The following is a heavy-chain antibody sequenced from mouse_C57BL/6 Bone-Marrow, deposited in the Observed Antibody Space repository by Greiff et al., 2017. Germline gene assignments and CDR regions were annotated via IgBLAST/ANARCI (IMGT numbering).Heavy chain of an antibody. D-gene: IGHD1-1*01. CDR1: GFNIKNTY. CDR2: IDPANGNT. J-gene: IGHJ2*01. CDR3: ARVYYYGSSCPYYFDY. V-gene: IGHV14-3*01. Sequence: VQLQQSVAELVRPGASVKLSCKASGFNIKNTYMHWVKQRPEQGLEWIGRIDPANGNTNYAPKFQGKATITADTSSNTAYLQLSSLTSEDTAIYYCARVYYYGSSCPYYFDYWGQGTTLTVSS.